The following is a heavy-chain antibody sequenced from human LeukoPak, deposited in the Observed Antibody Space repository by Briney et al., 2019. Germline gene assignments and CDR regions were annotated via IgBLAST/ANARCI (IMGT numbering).Heavy chain of an antibody. CDR3: AKSNYFDSGGYYFFDY. CDR2: ISVSGGST. CDR1: GFTFSKYA. D-gene: IGHD3-22*01. V-gene: IGHV3-23*01. Sequence: GGSLRLSCAASGFTFSKYAMTWVRQAPGKGLEWVSGISVSGGSTNYADSVKGRFSISRDNSKNTLYLQMNSLRAEDTAVYYCAKSNYFDSGGYYFFDYWGQGTLVTVSS. J-gene: IGHJ4*02.